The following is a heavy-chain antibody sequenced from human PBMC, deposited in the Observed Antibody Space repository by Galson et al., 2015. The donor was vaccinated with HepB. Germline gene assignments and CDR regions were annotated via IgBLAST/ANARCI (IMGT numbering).Heavy chain of an antibody. J-gene: IGHJ4*02. Sequence: SLRLSCAASGFTFSSHSMNWVRQAPGKGLEWVSSISSSSSYIYYADSVKGRFTISRDNAKNSLYLQMNSLRAEDTAVYYCARELDSGHDWGMNFDYWGQGTLVTVSS. D-gene: IGHD5-12*01. V-gene: IGHV3-21*01. CDR3: ARELDSGHDWGMNFDY. CDR1: GFTFSSHS. CDR2: ISSSSSYI.